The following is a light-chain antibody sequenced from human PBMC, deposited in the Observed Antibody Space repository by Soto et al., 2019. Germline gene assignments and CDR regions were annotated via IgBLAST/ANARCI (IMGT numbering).Light chain of an antibody. CDR2: KAS. J-gene: IGKJ1*01. Sequence: DIQMTQSPSTLSASVGDRVTINCRASQSINNWLAWYQQKPGTAPKLLIYKASSLESGVPSRFSGSGSETDFTLTISSLEPDDFASYHCQQYRTNSAFGQGTKVEIK. V-gene: IGKV1-5*03. CDR1: QSINNW. CDR3: QQYRTNSA.